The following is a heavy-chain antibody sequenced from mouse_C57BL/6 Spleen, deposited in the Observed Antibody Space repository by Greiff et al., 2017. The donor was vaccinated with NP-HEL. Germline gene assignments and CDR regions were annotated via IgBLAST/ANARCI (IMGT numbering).Heavy chain of an antibody. CDR2: INYDGSST. J-gene: IGHJ4*01. CDR3: ARYDGYYVNYAMDY. D-gene: IGHD2-3*01. V-gene: IGHV5-16*01. CDR1: GFTFSDYY. Sequence: EVQRVESEGGLVQPGSSMKLSCTASGFTFSDYYMAWVRQVPEKGLEWVANINYDGSSTYYLDSLKSRFIISRDNAKNILYLQMSSLKSEDTATYYCARYDGYYVNYAMDYWGQGTSVTVSS.